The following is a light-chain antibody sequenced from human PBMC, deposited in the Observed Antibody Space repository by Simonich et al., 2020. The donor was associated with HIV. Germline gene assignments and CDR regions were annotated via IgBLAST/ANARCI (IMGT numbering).Light chain of an antibody. CDR1: QSVSSN. V-gene: IGKV3-15*01. Sequence: EIVMTQSPATLSVSPGERATLSCRASQSVSSNLAWYQQKPGQAPRLLIYFASTRATGIPARFSGSGFGTEFTLTISSTQSEDFAVYYCQQYNKWPPTWTFGQGTKVEIK. CDR3: QQYNKWPPTWT. J-gene: IGKJ1*01. CDR2: FAS.